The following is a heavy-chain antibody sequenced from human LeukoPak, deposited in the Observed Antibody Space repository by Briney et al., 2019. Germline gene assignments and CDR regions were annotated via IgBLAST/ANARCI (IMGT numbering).Heavy chain of an antibody. D-gene: IGHD2-15*01. Sequence: GGSLRLSCAASGFTFSSYSMHWVRQAPGKGLEWVAVIWYDGSNKYYADSVKGRFTISRDNSKNTLYLQMNSLRAEDTAVYYCARDSKYCSGGSCYYGYYYYYGMDVWGQGTTVTVSS. CDR3: ARDSKYCSGGSCYYGYYYYYGMDV. CDR2: IWYDGSNK. CDR1: GFTFSSYS. J-gene: IGHJ6*02. V-gene: IGHV3-33*08.